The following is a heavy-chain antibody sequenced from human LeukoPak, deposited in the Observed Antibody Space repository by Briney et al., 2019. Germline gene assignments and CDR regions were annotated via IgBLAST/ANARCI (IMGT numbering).Heavy chain of an antibody. CDR1: GGSISRNTAH. CDR2: INYSGNT. J-gene: IGHJ4*02. V-gene: IGHV4-39*07. CDR3: ARGLRWSPLDY. D-gene: IGHD4-23*01. Sequence: PSETLSLTCTVPGGSISRNTAHWGWIRQPPGKGLEWIGTINYSGNTYYSPSLKGRVTISVDTSKNQFSLKLSSVTAADTAVYYCARGLRWSPLDYWGQGTLVTVSS.